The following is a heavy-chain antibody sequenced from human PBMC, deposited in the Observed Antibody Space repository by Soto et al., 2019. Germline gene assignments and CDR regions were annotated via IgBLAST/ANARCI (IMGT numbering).Heavy chain of an antibody. CDR1: EFTFSNYA. CDR3: AKNPGYYYDSTGYHFDY. CDR2: ISYSAGTT. V-gene: IGHV3-23*01. J-gene: IGHJ4*02. Sequence: EVQLLESGGGLVQPGGSLRLSCAASEFTFSNYAMSWVRQAPGKGLEWVSAISYSAGTTYYADSVKGRFTISRDNSKNTLYLQMNSLRAEDTAVYYCAKNPGYYYDSTGYHFDYWGQGTLVTVSS. D-gene: IGHD3-22*01.